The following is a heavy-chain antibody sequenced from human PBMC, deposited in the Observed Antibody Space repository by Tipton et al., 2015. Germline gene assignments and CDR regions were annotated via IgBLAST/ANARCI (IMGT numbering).Heavy chain of an antibody. Sequence: TLSLTCTVSGGSISSSSYYWGWIRQPPGKGLEWIGSIYYSGNTYYNPSLKSRVTMSRDTSKNQFSLKLTSLTASDTAVYYCASLLLYGDYVHGLGYWGRGTLVTVSS. CDR1: GGSISSSSYY. CDR3: ASLLLYGDYVHGLGY. CDR2: IYYSGNT. J-gene: IGHJ4*02. D-gene: IGHD4-17*01. V-gene: IGHV4-39*01.